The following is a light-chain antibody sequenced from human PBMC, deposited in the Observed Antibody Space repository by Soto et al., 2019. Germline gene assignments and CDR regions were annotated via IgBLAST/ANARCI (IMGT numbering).Light chain of an antibody. CDR3: SSYTSSSTLV. Sequence: QSALTQPASVSGSPGQSITISCTGTSSDVGGYNYVSWYQQHPGKAPKLVIYDVSNRPSGVSNRFSGSKSGNTASLTISGLQSEDEADYYCSSYTSSSTLVFGTGTKDTVL. V-gene: IGLV2-14*01. CDR2: DVS. CDR1: SSDVGGYNY. J-gene: IGLJ1*01.